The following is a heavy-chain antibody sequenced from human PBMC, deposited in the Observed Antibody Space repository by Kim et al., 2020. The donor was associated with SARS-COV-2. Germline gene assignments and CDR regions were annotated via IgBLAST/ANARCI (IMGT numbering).Heavy chain of an antibody. CDR1: GFTFSSYA. J-gene: IGHJ4*02. Sequence: GGSLRLSCAASGFTFSSYAMNWVRQAPGKALEWVSLIHSDASTTYFADSVKGRFSISRDNSKNTMYLQLAGLRVDDTAVYYCVRGTSHNFGLWGQGALVIVSS. V-gene: IGHV3-23*03. D-gene: IGHD1-7*01. CDR3: VRGTSHNFGL. CDR2: IHSDASTT.